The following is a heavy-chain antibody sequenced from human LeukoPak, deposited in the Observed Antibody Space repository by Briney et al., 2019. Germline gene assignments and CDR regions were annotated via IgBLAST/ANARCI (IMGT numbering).Heavy chain of an antibody. CDR1: GFTFRSYW. Sequence: PGGSLRLSCAASGFTFRSYWMHWVRQVPGKGLVWVSRNSDETSTSYADSVKGRFTISRDNAKNTLYLQMNTLRVEDTAVYYCVKGQARFDSWGQGTLVTVSS. CDR2: NSDETST. V-gene: IGHV3-74*01. CDR3: VKGQARFDS. J-gene: IGHJ4*02.